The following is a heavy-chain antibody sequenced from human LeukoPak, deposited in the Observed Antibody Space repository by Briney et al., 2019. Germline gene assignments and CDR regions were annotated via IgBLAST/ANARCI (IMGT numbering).Heavy chain of an antibody. Sequence: ASVKVSCKASGYTFTGDYMHWVRQAPGQGLEWMGWISAYNGNTNYAQKLQGRVTMTTDTSTSTAYMELRSLRSDDTAVYYCARGGISSGYYFWGQGTLVTVSS. CDR3: ARGGISSGYYF. CDR2: ISAYNGNT. D-gene: IGHD3-22*01. CDR1: GYTFTGDY. V-gene: IGHV1-18*04. J-gene: IGHJ4*02.